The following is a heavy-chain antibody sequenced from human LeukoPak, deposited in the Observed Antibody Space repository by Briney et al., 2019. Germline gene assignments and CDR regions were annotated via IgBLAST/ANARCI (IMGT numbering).Heavy chain of an antibody. CDR1: GFTFSSYL. CDR2: LNSDGSST. D-gene: IGHD4-17*01. Sequence: GGSLRLSCAASGFTFSSYLMHWGRQAPGKGLVWVSRLNSDGSSTSYAEAVKGRFTISRDNAKNTLYLHMNSLRAEDTAVYYCAREDDGVYGDYYYYGMDVWGQGTTVTVSS. CDR3: AREDDGVYGDYYYYGMDV. V-gene: IGHV3-74*01. J-gene: IGHJ6*02.